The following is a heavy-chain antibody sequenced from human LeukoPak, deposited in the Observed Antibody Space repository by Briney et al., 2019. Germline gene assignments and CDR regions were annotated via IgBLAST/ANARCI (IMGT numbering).Heavy chain of an antibody. D-gene: IGHD6-13*01. V-gene: IGHV1-69*04. Sequence: SVKVSCKASGGTFSSYAISWVRQAPGQGLEWMGRIIPILGIANYAQKFQGRVTITADKSTSTAYMELSSLRSEDTAVYYCARAPRIAAAGSPFDYWGQGTLVTVSS. CDR2: IIPILGIA. CDR1: GGTFSSYA. J-gene: IGHJ4*02. CDR3: ARAPRIAAAGSPFDY.